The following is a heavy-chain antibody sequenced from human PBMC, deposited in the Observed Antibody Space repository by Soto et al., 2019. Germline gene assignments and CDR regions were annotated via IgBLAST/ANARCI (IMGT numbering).Heavy chain of an antibody. D-gene: IGHD2-15*01. CDR2: ISWNSGSI. CDR1: GFTFDDYA. CDR3: AKEYCSGGSCYSPDEYYFDY. J-gene: IGHJ4*02. V-gene: IGHV3-9*01. Sequence: EVQLVESGGGLVQPGRSLRLSCAASGFTFDDYAMHWVRQAPGKGLEWVSGISWNSGSIGYADSVKGRFTISRDNAKNSLYLQMNSLRAEDTALYYCAKEYCSGGSCYSPDEYYFDYWGQGTLVTVSS.